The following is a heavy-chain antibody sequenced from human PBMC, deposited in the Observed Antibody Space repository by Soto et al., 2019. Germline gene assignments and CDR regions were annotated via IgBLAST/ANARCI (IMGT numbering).Heavy chain of an antibody. D-gene: IGHD2-15*01. CDR3: ASDIVVVVAATRAGHYFDY. CDR1: GGSISSSSYY. J-gene: IGHJ4*02. V-gene: IGHV4-39*01. Sequence: QLQLQESGPGLVKPSETLSLTCTVSGGSISSSSYYWGWIRQPPGKGLEWIGSIYYSGSTYYNPSIKSRVTISVDTSKNQFSLKLSSVTAADTAVYYCASDIVVVVAATRAGHYFDYWGQGTLVTVSS. CDR2: IYYSGST.